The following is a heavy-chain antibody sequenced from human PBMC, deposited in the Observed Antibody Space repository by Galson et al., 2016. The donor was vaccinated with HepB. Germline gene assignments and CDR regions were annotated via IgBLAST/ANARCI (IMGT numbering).Heavy chain of an antibody. CDR2: IRSKAYGGTT. V-gene: IGHV3-49*03. J-gene: IGHJ4*02. CDR3: ATFYDSSGHYRMPVGY. CDR1: GFTFGEYA. D-gene: IGHD3-22*01. Sequence: SLRLSCAASGFTFGEYAMTWFRQAPGKGLEWVGFIRSKAYGGTTEYAASVKGRVTISRDDSKSIAYLQMNSLKTEDTAVYYCATFYDSSGHYRMPVGYWGQGTLVTVSS.